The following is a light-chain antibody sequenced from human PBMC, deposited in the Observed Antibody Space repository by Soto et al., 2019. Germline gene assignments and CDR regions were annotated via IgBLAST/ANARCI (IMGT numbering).Light chain of an antibody. CDR2: GAS. V-gene: IGKV3-20*01. CDR1: QSVSSSY. CDR3: QTYSGSPST. Sequence: EIVLTQSPGTLSLSPGERATLSCRASQSVSSSYLVWYQQKPGQALRLLIYGASSRATGIPDRFSGSGSGTDFALTISRLEPADFAVYYCQTYSGSPSTFGQGTKLEIK. J-gene: IGKJ2*01.